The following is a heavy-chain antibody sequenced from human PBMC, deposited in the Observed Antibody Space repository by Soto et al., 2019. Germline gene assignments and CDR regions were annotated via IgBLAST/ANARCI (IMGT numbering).Heavy chain of an antibody. CDR2: VSGYNGDT. Sequence: GASVKVSCKASGYTFSRYGISWVRQAPGQGLEWMGWVSGYNGDTKYAQKVQGRVTMTIDTSTYTAYMEFRSLTSDDTAKYYCAKNGQPPYYYYGMDVWGQGTTVTVSS. CDR1: GYTFSRYG. J-gene: IGHJ6*02. V-gene: IGHV1-18*01. CDR3: AKNGQPPYYYYGMDV. D-gene: IGHD2-8*01.